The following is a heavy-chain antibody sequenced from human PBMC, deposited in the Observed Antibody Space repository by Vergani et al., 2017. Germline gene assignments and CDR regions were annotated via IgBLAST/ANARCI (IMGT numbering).Heavy chain of an antibody. CDR1: GGSISSGGYY. CDR3: AREFSSGWSKDRTTGGY. D-gene: IGHD6-19*01. CDR2: ISSSGSTI. V-gene: IGHV3-11*01. Sequence: QVQLQESGPGLVKPSQTLSLTCTVSGGSISSGGYYMSWIRQAPGKGLEWVSYISSSGSTIYYADSVKGRFTISRDNAKNSLYLQMNSLRAEDTAVYYCAREFSSGWSKDRTTGGYWGQGTLVTVSS. J-gene: IGHJ4*02.